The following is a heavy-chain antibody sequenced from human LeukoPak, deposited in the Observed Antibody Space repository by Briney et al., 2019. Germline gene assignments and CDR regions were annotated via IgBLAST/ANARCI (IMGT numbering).Heavy chain of an antibody. V-gene: IGHV3-7*01. CDR2: IKQDGSEK. J-gene: IGHJ4*02. CDR3: ARDLSGTTDY. D-gene: IGHD1-1*01. CDR1: GFTFSNYW. Sequence: GGSLRLSCVVSGFTFSNYWMSWVRQAPGKGLEWVANIKQDGSEKYYVDSVKGRFAISRDNAKNSLYLQMNSLRAEDTAVYYCARDLSGTTDYWGQGTLVTVSS.